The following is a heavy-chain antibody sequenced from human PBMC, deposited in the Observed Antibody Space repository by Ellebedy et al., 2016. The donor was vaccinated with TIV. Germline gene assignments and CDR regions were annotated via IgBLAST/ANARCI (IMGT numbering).Heavy chain of an antibody. CDR3: ARGYSCSSGRTIDY. CDR1: GFIFSSYS. J-gene: IGHJ4*02. Sequence: GESLKISXAASGFIFSSYSMSWVRHAPGKGLVWVSYISSGSTTIYYADSVKGRFAISRDNAKNSLYLQMNSLRAEDTAVYYCARGYSCSSGRTIDYWGQGTLVTVSS. D-gene: IGHD6-6*01. CDR2: ISSGSTTI. V-gene: IGHV3-48*01.